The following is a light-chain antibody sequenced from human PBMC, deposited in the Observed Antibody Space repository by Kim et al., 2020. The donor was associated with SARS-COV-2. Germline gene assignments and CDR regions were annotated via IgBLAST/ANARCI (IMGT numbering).Light chain of an antibody. V-gene: IGKV1-39*01. CDR3: QQTFSTQYS. CDR2: GAS. CDR1: QRGSIN. Sequence: SASVGDRVTITCRANQRGSINLNWYQQRPGKAPRLLIYGASTLQSGVPSRFSGSGSGTGFTLTISSLQPEDFAIYYCQQTFSTQYSFGQGTKLEI. J-gene: IGKJ2*03.